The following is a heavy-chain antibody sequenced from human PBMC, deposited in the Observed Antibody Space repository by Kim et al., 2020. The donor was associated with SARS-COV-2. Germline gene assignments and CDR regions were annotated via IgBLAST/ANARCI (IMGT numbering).Heavy chain of an antibody. Sequence: GGSLRLSCAASGFTFSSYGMHWVRQAPGKGLEWVAVIWYDGSNKYYADSVKGRFTISRDNSKNTLYLQMNSLRAEDTAVYYCARSGWTYYDFWSGYYEYFQHWGQGTLVTVSS. V-gene: IGHV3-33*01. J-gene: IGHJ1*01. CDR3: ARSGWTYYDFWSGYYEYFQH. CDR1: GFTFSSYG. D-gene: IGHD3-3*01. CDR2: IWYDGSNK.